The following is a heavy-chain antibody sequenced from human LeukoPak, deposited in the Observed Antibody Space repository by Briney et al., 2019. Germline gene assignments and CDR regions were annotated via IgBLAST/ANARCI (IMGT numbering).Heavy chain of an antibody. D-gene: IGHD6-13*01. V-gene: IGHV1-2*02. CDR2: INPNSGGT. CDR1: GYTFTGHY. Sequence: ASVKVSCKASGYTFTGHYMHWVRQAPGQGLEWMGWINPNSGGTNYAQKFQGRVTMTRDTSISTAYMELSSLRSEDTAVYYCATGLSKYSSSWYGHYYYYGMDVWGQGTTVTVSS. CDR3: ATGLSKYSSSWYGHYYYYGMDV. J-gene: IGHJ6*02.